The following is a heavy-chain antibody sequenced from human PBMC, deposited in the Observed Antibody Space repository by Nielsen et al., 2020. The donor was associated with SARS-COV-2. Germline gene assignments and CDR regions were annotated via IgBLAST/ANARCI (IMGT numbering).Heavy chain of an antibody. V-gene: IGHV4-59*01. CDR2: IFYRGNT. CDR1: GGSFIGYY. Sequence: GSLRLSCVVSGGSFIGYYWSWIRQPPGKGLEWIGYIFYRGNTNYKPSLKSRVTISVDTSKNQFSLKVNSVTAADTAVYYCVRIDMATSSVDYWGRGTLVTVSS. J-gene: IGHJ4*02. CDR3: VRIDMATSSVDY. D-gene: IGHD5-24*01.